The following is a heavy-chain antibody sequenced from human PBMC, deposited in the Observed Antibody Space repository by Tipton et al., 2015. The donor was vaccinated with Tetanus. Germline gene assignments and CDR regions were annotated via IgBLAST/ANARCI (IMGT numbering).Heavy chain of an antibody. D-gene: IGHD1-26*01. J-gene: IGHJ5*02. CDR3: ARGGGTVGSIPLYSWLDP. CDR1: GGSISPYY. V-gene: IGHV4-59*01. CDR2: IYYSGST. Sequence: TLSLTCTVSGGSISPYYWSWIRQPPGKGLEWIGYIYYSGSTNYNPSLESRVAISVDTSKNQFSLKLRSVTAADTAVYYCARGGGTVGSIPLYSWLDPWGQGTLVTVSS.